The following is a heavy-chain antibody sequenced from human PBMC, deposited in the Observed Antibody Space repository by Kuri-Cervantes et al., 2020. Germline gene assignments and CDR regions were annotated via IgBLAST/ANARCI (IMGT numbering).Heavy chain of an antibody. D-gene: IGHD3-22*01. Sequence: GGSLRLSCAASGFTFSSYAMHWVRQAPGKGLEWVAVISYDGSNKYYADSVKGRFTISRDNSKNTLYLQMNSLRAEDTAVYYCARDRPITMTVDDYYYYGMDVWGQGTTVTVSS. CDR2: ISYDGSNK. V-gene: IGHV3-30*01. CDR1: GFTFSSYA. J-gene: IGHJ6*02. CDR3: ARDRPITMTVDDYYYYGMDV.